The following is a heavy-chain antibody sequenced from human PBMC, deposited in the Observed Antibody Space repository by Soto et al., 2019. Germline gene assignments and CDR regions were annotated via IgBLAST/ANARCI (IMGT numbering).Heavy chain of an antibody. CDR1: GASLSGYY. D-gene: IGHD5-18*01. J-gene: IGHJ4*02. CDR3: ARQGIGVDTAYFDF. CDR2: INHGPTT. Sequence: SESLSLTCAVYGASLSGYYFSWIHQSPGKGLEWIGEINHGPTTNYNPSLKSRVAISVDASKNQFSLKLNSVTAADTAVYYCARQGIGVDTAYFDFWGQGRLVTVSS. V-gene: IGHV4-34*01.